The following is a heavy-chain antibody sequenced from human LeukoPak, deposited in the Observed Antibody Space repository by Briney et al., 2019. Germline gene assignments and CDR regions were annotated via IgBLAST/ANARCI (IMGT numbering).Heavy chain of an antibody. CDR1: GYSFTSYW. D-gene: IGHD3-10*01. V-gene: IGHV5-10-1*01. Sequence: GESLKISCKGSGYSFTSYWISWVRQMPGKGLEWMGRIDPSDSHTNYSPSFQGHVTISADKSISTAYLQWSSLKASDTAMYYCARSLCVTMVRGVHYYYYGMDVWGKGTTVTVSS. J-gene: IGHJ6*04. CDR3: ARSLCVTMVRGVHYYYYGMDV. CDR2: IDPSDSHT.